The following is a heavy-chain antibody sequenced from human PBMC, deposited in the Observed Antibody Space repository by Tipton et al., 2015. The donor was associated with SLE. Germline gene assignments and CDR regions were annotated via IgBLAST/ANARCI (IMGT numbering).Heavy chain of an antibody. CDR3: ARRFSGSYSFDY. D-gene: IGHD1-26*01. V-gene: IGHV4-61*09. Sequence: TLSLTCTVSGGSISSSYYWSWIRQPAGKGLEWIGQIHSSGSTSYNPSLKSRVSISVDMSKNQVSLKLSSVTAADTALYYCARRFSGSYSFDYWGQGKLVTASS. J-gene: IGHJ4*02. CDR1: GGSISSSYY. CDR2: IHSSGST.